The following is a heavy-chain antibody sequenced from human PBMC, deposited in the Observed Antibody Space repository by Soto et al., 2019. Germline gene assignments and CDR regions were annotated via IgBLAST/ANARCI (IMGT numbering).Heavy chain of an antibody. CDR1: GGSISSTAHY. J-gene: IGHJ4*02. D-gene: IGHD3-22*01. V-gene: IGHV4-31*03. CDR3: ARVADYYDSSGYSWYFDY. CDR2: IYYSGST. Sequence: TLSLTCTVSGGSISSTAHYWSWIRQHPGKGLEWIGYIYYSGSTYYNPSLKSRVTISVDTSTNQFSLKLSSVTAADTAVYYCARVADYYDSSGYSWYFDYWGQGTLVTAPQ.